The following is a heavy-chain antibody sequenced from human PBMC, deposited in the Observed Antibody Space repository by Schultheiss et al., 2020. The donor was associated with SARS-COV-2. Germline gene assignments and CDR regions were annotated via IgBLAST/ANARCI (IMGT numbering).Heavy chain of an antibody. Sequence: SVKVSCKVSGDTFNTYVITWVRQAPGQGLEWVGDITPMFGAANYAQKFQGRLTITADESTSTAYMELNSLTSEDTAVYYCARDRYDFWSGYVSYWYFDLWGRGTLVTVSS. V-gene: IGHV1-69*13. D-gene: IGHD3-3*01. CDR2: ITPMFGAA. CDR1: GDTFNTYV. J-gene: IGHJ2*01. CDR3: ARDRYDFWSGYVSYWYFDL.